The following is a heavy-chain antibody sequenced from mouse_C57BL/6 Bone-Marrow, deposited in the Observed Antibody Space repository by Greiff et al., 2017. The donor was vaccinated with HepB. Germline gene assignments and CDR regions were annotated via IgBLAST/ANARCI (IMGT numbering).Heavy chain of an antibody. CDR2: IDPSDSET. CDR3: ARYYGSSSPWYFDV. Sequence: QVQLQQPGAELVRPGSSVKLSCKASGYTFTSYWMHWVKQRPIQGLEWIGNIDPSDSETHYNQKFKDKATLTVDKSSSTAYMQLSSLTSEDSAVYYCARYYGSSSPWYFDVWGTGTTGTVSS. V-gene: IGHV1-52*01. J-gene: IGHJ1*03. D-gene: IGHD1-1*01. CDR1: GYTFTSYW.